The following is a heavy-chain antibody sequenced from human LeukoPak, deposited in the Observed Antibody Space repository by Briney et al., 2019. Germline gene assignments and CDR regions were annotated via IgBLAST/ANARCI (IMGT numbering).Heavy chain of an antibody. CDR3: ASSSWFYYYYGMDV. CDR2: INHSGST. D-gene: IGHD6-13*01. V-gene: IGHV4-34*01. CDR1: GGSFSGYY. J-gene: IGHJ6*02. Sequence: SETLSLTCAVYGGSFSGYYWSWIRQPPGKGLEWIGEINHSGSTNCNPSLKSRVTISVDTSKNQFSLKLSSVTAADTAVYYCASSSWFYYYYGMDVWGQGTTVTVSS.